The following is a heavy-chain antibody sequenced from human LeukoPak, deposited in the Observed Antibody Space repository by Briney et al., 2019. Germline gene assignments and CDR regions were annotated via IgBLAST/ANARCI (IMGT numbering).Heavy chain of an antibody. CDR3: ARAFQSMVRGVIPDY. D-gene: IGHD3-10*01. CDR1: GFTFSSYW. J-gene: IGHJ4*02. V-gene: IGHV3-74*01. CDR2: INSDGSST. Sequence: GGSLRLSCAASGFTFSSYWMHWVRQAPGKGLVWVSRINSDGSSTSYADSVKGRFTSSRDNAKNTLYLQMNSLRAEDTAVYYCARAFQSMVRGVIPDYWGQGTLVTVSS.